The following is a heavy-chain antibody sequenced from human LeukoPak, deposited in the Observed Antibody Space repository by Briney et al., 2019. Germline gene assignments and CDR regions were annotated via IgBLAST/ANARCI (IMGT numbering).Heavy chain of an antibody. CDR2: ISSSGSTI. CDR1: GFTFSSYE. V-gene: IGHV3-48*03. Sequence: GGSLRLSCAASGFTFSSYEMNWVRQAPGKGLEWVSYISSSGSTIYYADSVKGRFTISRDNAKNSLYLQMNSLRAEDTAVYYRARDEEILIDYWGQGTLVTVSS. D-gene: IGHD1-26*01. CDR3: ARDEEILIDY. J-gene: IGHJ4*02.